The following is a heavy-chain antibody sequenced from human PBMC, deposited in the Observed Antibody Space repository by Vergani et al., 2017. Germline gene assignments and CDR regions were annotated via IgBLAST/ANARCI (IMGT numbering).Heavy chain of an antibody. CDR3: AKSSYYDSSGYSSWFDP. J-gene: IGHJ5*02. CDR1: GFTFDDYA. V-gene: IGHV3-9*01. D-gene: IGHD3-22*01. Sequence: EVQLVESGGGLVQPGRSLRLSCAASGFTFDDYAMHWVRQAPGKGLEWVSGISWNSGSIGYADSVKGRFTISRDSAKNSLYLQMNSLRAEDTALYYCAKSSYYDSSGYSSWFDPWGQGTLVTVSS. CDR2: ISWNSGSI.